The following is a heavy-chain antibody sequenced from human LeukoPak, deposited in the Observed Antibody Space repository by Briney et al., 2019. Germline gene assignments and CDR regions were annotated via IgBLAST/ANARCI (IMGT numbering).Heavy chain of an antibody. CDR1: GGSFSGYY. CDR3: ATVGASHYGDWFFDY. D-gene: IGHD4-17*01. CDR2: INHSEST. V-gene: IGHV4-34*01. J-gene: IGHJ4*02. Sequence: SETLSLTCAVYGGSFSGYYWSWLRQPPGKGLEWIGEINHSESTNFNPSLKSRVTISLDTSKKQFSLKLTSMTAADTAVYYCATVGASHYGDWFFDYWGQGTLVTVSS.